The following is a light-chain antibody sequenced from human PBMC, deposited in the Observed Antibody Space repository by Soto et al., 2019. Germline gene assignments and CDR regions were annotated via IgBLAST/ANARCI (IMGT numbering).Light chain of an antibody. CDR3: QQFNNYPLT. CDR1: QGISSA. V-gene: IGKV1D-13*01. Sequence: AIQLTQSPSSLSASVGDSVTVTCRASQGISSALAWYQQKPGRAPKLLIYDASNLEGGVPSRFSGRGSETDFALTISSLQPEDFATYYCQQFNNYPLTFGGGTKGEIK. CDR2: DAS. J-gene: IGKJ4*01.